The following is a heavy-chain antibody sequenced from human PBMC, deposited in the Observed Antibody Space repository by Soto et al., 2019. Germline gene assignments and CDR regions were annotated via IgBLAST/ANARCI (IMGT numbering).Heavy chain of an antibody. CDR1: GYTFTNYY. D-gene: IGHD3-22*01. V-gene: IGHV1-46*01. CDR2: IKPSGGST. J-gene: IGHJ4*02. CDR3: AREPHYDSSGYPGDC. Sequence: ASVKVSCKASGYTFTNYYIHWVRQAPGQVLEWMGIIKPSGGSTNYAQKFQGRVTMTRDTATSTVYMELSSLRSEDAAIYYCAREPHYDSSGYPGDCGGQGSLVTVSS.